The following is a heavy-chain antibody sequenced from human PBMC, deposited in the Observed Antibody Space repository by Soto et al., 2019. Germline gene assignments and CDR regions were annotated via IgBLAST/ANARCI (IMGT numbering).Heavy chain of an antibody. Sequence: XETLSLTCTVAGCSVSSGSYYWSWVRQPPGKGLEWIGYIYYSGSTNYNLSLKSRVTISVDTSKNQFSLKLSSVTAADTAVYYCARDSYDSSGYFPTNWFDHWGQGTLVTVSS. CDR2: IYYSGST. V-gene: IGHV4-61*01. CDR1: GCSVSSGSYY. J-gene: IGHJ5*02. CDR3: ARDSYDSSGYFPTNWFDH. D-gene: IGHD3-22*01.